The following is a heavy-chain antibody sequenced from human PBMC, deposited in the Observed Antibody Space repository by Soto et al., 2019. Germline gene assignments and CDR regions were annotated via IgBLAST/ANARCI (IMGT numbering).Heavy chain of an antibody. J-gene: IGHJ4*02. CDR3: ARDRAGGIAAAGGDY. Sequence: GGSLRLSCAASGFTFSSYAMHWVRQAPGKGLEWVAVISYDGSNKYYADSVKGRFTISRDNSKNTLYLQMNSLRAEDTAVYYCARDRAGGIAAAGGDYWGQGTLVTVSS. CDR1: GFTFSSYA. D-gene: IGHD6-13*01. V-gene: IGHV3-30-3*01. CDR2: ISYDGSNK.